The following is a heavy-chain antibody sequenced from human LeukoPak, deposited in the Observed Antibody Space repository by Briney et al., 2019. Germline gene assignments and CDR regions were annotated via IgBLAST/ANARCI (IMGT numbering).Heavy chain of an antibody. CDR2: ISHSGST. CDR1: SGSISSNTY. CDR3: ATKTIAVAGDS. D-gene: IGHD6-19*01. V-gene: IGHV4-4*02. Sequence: SGTLSLTCAVSSGSISSNTYWSWVRQPPGKGLEWIGEISHSGSTNHNPSLQSRVTISLDNSKNQVSLNLTSVTAADTAVYYCATKTIAVAGDSWGQGTLVTVSS. J-gene: IGHJ4*02.